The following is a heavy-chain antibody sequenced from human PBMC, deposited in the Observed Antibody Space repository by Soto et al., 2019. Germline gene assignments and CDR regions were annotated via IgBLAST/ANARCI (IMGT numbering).Heavy chain of an antibody. Sequence: ASVKVSCKASGYIFTSYGISWVRQAPGQGLEWMGWISAYNGNTNYAQKLQGRVTMTTDTSTSTAYMELRSLRSDDTAVYYCARDGTQYYDFWSGDYSNVSGAFEIWGKGTMLTV. D-gene: IGHD3-3*01. CDR2: ISAYNGNT. CDR1: GYIFTSYG. J-gene: IGHJ3*02. CDR3: ARDGTQYYDFWSGDYSNVSGAFEI. V-gene: IGHV1-18*01.